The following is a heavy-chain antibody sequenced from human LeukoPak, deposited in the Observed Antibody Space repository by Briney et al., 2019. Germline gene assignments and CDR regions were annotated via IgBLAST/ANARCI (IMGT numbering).Heavy chain of an antibody. V-gene: IGHV3-48*04. CDR1: GFAFSTYW. Sequence: QTGGSLRLSCATSGFAFSTYWMNWVRQAPGKGLEWVSYISSSGSTIYYADSVKGRFTISRDNAKNSLYLQMNSLRAEDTAVYYCARVGGNSGFDYWGQGTLVTVSS. J-gene: IGHJ4*02. D-gene: IGHD4-23*01. CDR3: ARVGGNSGFDY. CDR2: ISSSGSTI.